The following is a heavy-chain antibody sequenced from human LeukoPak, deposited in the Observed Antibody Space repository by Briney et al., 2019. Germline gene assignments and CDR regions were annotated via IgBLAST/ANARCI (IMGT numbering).Heavy chain of an antibody. CDR3: ARDLWGSSGVSFDY. D-gene: IGHD3-22*01. CDR2: IIPIFGTA. Sequence: GASVKVSCKASGGTFSSYAISWVRQAPGQGLEWMGGIIPIFGTANYAQKFQGRVTITADESTSTAYMELSSLRSDDTAVYYCARDLWGSSGVSFDYWGQGTLVTVSS. V-gene: IGHV1-69*13. CDR1: GGTFSSYA. J-gene: IGHJ4*02.